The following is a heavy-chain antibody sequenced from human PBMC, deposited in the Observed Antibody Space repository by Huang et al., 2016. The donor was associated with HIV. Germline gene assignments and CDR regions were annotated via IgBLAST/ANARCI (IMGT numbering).Heavy chain of an antibody. D-gene: IGHD4-17*01. CDR3: ARVSYPTYYYYAMDV. CDR1: GFSLSNARMG. Sequence: QVTLKESGPVLVKPTETLTLTCSVSGFSLSNARMGVSWIRQPPGKALEWLAHIFSNDQKYFSTSLKSRLTISQDTARSHVVLTMTNMDPVDTATYYCARVSYPTYYYYAMDVWGRGTTVSVSS. CDR2: IFSNDQK. V-gene: IGHV2-26*01. J-gene: IGHJ6*02.